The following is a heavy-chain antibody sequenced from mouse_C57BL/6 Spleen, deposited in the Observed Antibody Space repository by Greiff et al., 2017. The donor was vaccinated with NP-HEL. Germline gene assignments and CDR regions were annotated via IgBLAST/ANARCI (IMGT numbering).Heavy chain of an antibody. J-gene: IGHJ2*01. Sequence: VQLQQPGAELVKPGASVKLSCKASGYTFTSYWMQWVKQRPGQGLEWIGEIDPSDSYTNYNQKFKGKATLTVDTSSSTAYMQLSSLTSEDSAVYYCARRHYSTDFDYWGQGTTLTVSS. CDR1: GYTFTSYW. V-gene: IGHV1-50*01. CDR2: IDPSDSYT. CDR3: ARRHYSTDFDY. D-gene: IGHD2-5*01.